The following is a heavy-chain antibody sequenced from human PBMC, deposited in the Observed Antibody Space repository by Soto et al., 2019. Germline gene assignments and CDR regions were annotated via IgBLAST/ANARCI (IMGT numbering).Heavy chain of an antibody. CDR1: GGSISGYY. CDR3: ATDAYGGHFYYYAMDV. J-gene: IGHJ6*02. V-gene: IGHV4-59*01. Sequence: QLQLQESGPGLVKPSETLSLTCSVSGGSISGYYWSWIRQLPEKGLEWIGYISPSGSTNYSPSLKSRVTISVDTSKNHLSLMLGSVTAADAAVYYCATDAYGGHFYYYAMDVWGQGTTVTVSS. D-gene: IGHD4-17*01. CDR2: ISPSGST.